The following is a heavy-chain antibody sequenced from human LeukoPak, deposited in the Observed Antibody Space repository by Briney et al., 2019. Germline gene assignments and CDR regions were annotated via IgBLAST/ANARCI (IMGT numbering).Heavy chain of an antibody. J-gene: IGHJ3*02. CDR2: TNPNSGGT. CDR3: ARDSGYDYIWGSYQLDAFDI. D-gene: IGHD3-16*02. CDR1: GYTFTGYY. Sequence: GASVKVSCKASGYTFTGYYMHWARQAPGQGLEWMGWTNPNSGGTNYAQKFQGRVTMTRDTSISTAYMELSRLRSDDTAVYYCARDSGYDYIWGSYQLDAFDIWGQGTMVTVSS. V-gene: IGHV1-2*02.